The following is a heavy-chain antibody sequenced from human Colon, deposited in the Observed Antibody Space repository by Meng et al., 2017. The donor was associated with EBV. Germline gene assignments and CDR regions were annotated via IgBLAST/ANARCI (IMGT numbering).Heavy chain of an antibody. Sequence: QVQLQESGPGLVKTSGTLSLTCGVSGVSISSNIRWTWVRQPPGKGLEWIGDIDDSGSTNYNPSLNSRISISLDKSKNHFSLKVNSVTAADTAVYYCARGKQDAWELLAYWGQGALVTVSS. CDR2: IDDSGST. J-gene: IGHJ4*02. CDR1: GVSISSNIR. D-gene: IGHD1-26*01. V-gene: IGHV4-4*02. CDR3: ARGKQDAWELLAY.